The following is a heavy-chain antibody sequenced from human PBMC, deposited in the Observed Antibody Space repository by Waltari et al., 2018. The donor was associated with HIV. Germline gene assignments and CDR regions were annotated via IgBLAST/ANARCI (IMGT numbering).Heavy chain of an antibody. CDR2: IKSKSDGGTA. J-gene: IGHJ4*02. V-gene: IGHV3-15*01. Sequence: EVQLVESGGGLVKPGGSLRLSCAASGFTFSNAWMTWVRQAPGKGLEWVGRIKSKSDGGTADYAAPVKGRFSISRDDSKNMFYLQMNSLKTEDTAVYYCTPGSGSYYNALLLGYWGQGTLVTVSS. CDR1: GFTFSNAW. D-gene: IGHD3-10*01. CDR3: TPGSGSYYNALLLGY.